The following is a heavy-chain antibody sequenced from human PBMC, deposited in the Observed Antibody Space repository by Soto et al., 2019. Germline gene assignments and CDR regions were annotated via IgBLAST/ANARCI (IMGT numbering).Heavy chain of an antibody. V-gene: IGHV3-64D*06. D-gene: IGHD2-15*01. J-gene: IGHJ6*02. CDR2: ISSNGGST. CDR1: GFTFSSYA. Sequence: PGGSLRLSCSASGFTFSSYAMHWVRQAPGKGLEYVSAISSNGGSTYYADSVKGRFTISRDNSKNTLYLQMSSLRAEDTAVYYCVKGYCSGGSCYSLNPHYYYYGMDVWGQGTTVTVSS. CDR3: VKGYCSGGSCYSLNPHYYYYGMDV.